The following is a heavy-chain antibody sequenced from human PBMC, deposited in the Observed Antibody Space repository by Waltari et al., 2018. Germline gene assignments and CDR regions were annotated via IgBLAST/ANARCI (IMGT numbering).Heavy chain of an antibody. V-gene: IGHV4-34*01. D-gene: IGHD6-19*01. CDR2: INHSGST. CDR1: GGSFSGYY. Sequence: QVQLQQWGAGLLKPSETLSLTCAVYGGSFSGYYWSWIRKPPGKGLEWIGEINHSGSTNYNPSLKSRVTISVDTSKNQFSLKLSSVTAADTAVYYCARGSESNYYYYYGMDVWGQGTTVTVSS. J-gene: IGHJ6*02. CDR3: ARGSESNYYYYYGMDV.